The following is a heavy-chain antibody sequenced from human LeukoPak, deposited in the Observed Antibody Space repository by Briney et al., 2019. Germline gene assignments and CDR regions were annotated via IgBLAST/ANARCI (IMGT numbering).Heavy chain of an antibody. V-gene: IGHV4-39*01. Sequence: TSETLSLTCTVSGGSITSGDYYWNWVRQPPGKGLEWIGNLNFRGSLFYHPSLESRVTMSADPSQNQFSLRLMSVTAADTAVYYCATRTYRAHFDHWGQGTLVTVSS. D-gene: IGHD4/OR15-4a*01. J-gene: IGHJ4*02. CDR2: LNFRGSL. CDR1: GGSITSGDYY. CDR3: ATRTYRAHFDH.